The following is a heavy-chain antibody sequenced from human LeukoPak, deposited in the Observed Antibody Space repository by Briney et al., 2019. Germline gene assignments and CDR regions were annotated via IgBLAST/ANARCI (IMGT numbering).Heavy chain of an antibody. Sequence: GGSLRLSCAASGFTFSTYAMSWVRQAPGKRLQWVSLISGSGDGAHYADSVKGRFTISRDNSKNTVYLQMTNLRAEDTAVYYCAKGYIQLWWFDYWGQGTLVTVSS. J-gene: IGHJ4*02. V-gene: IGHV3-23*01. CDR1: GFTFSTYA. CDR3: AKGYIQLWWFDY. CDR2: ISGSGDGA. D-gene: IGHD2-21*01.